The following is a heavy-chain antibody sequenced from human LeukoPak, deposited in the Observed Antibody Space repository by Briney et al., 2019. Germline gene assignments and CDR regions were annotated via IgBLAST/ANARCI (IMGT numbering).Heavy chain of an antibody. J-gene: IGHJ4*02. Sequence: PGGSLRLSCVVSGFTFSDSTMTWVRQAPGKGLEWVAKMKEDGSEEYYVDSAKGRFTISRDNSKNTLYLQMNSLRAEDTSVYYCAREYYGHGAPLDYWGQGTLVTVSS. V-gene: IGHV3-7*01. CDR2: MKEDGSEE. CDR3: AREYYGHGAPLDY. D-gene: IGHD4-17*01. CDR1: GFTFSDST.